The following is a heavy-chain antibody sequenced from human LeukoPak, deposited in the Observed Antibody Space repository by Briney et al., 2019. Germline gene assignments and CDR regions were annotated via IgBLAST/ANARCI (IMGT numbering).Heavy chain of an antibody. CDR3: ATDRHYGDYSAFDI. D-gene: IGHD4-17*01. CDR2: FDPEDGET. J-gene: IGHJ3*02. Sequence: ASVKVSCEVSGYTLTELSMHWVRQAPGKGLEWMGGFDPEDGETIYAQKFQGRVTMTEDTSTDTAYMELSSLRSEDTAVYYCATDRHYGDYSAFDIWGQGTMVTVSS. V-gene: IGHV1-24*01. CDR1: GYTLTELS.